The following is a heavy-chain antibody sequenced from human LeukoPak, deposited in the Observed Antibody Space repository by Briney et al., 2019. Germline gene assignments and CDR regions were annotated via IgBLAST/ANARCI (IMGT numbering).Heavy chain of an antibody. V-gene: IGHV3-33*06. D-gene: IGHD3-3*01. CDR3: AKDRRGSLRLLRWDYYYYYMDV. CDR2: IWYDGSNK. CDR1: GFTFSSYG. J-gene: IGHJ6*03. Sequence: QPGRSLRLSCAASGFTFSSYGMHWVRQAPGKGLEWVAVIWYDGSNKYYADSVKGRFTISRDNSKNTLYLQMNSLRAEDTAVYYCAKDRRGSLRLLRWDYYYYYMDVWGKGTTVTVSS.